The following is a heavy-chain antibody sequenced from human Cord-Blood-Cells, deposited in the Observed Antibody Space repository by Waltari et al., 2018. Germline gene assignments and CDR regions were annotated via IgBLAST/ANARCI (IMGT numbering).Heavy chain of an antibody. J-gene: IGHJ6*03. V-gene: IGHV3-23*01. CDR2: ISGSGGST. CDR3: AKGRRNSSSWYYYYYYMDV. Sequence: EVQLLESGGGLVQPGGSLRLSCAASGFTFSSYAMSWVRQAPGKGLEWVSAISGSGGSTYYADSVKGRFTISRDNSKNTLYLQMNSLRAEDTAVYYCAKGRRNSSSWYYYYYYMDVWGKGTTVTVSS. CDR1: GFTFSSYA. D-gene: IGHD6-13*01.